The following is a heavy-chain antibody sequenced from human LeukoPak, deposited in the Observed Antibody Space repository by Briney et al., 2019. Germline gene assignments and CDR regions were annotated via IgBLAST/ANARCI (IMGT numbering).Heavy chain of an antibody. CDR1: GFTFSSYS. CDR3: ASYGGLDDFDY. CDR2: ISSSSSYI. V-gene: IGHV3-21*01. D-gene: IGHD4-23*01. Sequence: PGGSQRLSCAASGFTFSSYSMNWVRQAPGKGREWVSSISSSSSYIYYADSVKGRFTISRDNAKNSLYLQMNSLRAEDTAVYYCASYGGLDDFDYWGQGTLVTVSS. J-gene: IGHJ4*02.